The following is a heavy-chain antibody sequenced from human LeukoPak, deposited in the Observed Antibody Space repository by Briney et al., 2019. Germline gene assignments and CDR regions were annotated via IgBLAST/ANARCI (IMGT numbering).Heavy chain of an antibody. J-gene: IGHJ5*02. V-gene: IGHV1-2*02. CDR3: ARDLGYCSSTSCYDGGVGPYNWFDP. CDR2: INPNSGGT. Sequence: GASVQVSCKASGYTFTGYYMHWVRQAPGQGLAWMGWINPNSGGTNYEQKFQGRVTMTRDTSISTAYMELSRLRSDDTAVYYCARDLGYCSSTSCYDGGVGPYNWFDPWGQGTLVTVSS. D-gene: IGHD2-2*01. CDR1: GYTFTGYY.